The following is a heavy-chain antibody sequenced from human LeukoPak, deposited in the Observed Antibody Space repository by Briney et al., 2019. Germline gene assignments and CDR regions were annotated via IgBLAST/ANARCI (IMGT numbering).Heavy chain of an antibody. CDR3: ARDGWLRSPKKYSSGWSKGDFDY. V-gene: IGHV1-18*01. D-gene: IGHD6-19*01. J-gene: IGHJ4*02. Sequence: ASVKVSCKASGYTFTSYGISWVRQAPGQGLEWMGWISAYNGNTNYAQKLQGRVTMTTDTSTSTAYMELRSLRSDDTAVYYCARDGWLRSPKKYSSGWSKGDFDYWGQGTLVTVSS. CDR2: ISAYNGNT. CDR1: GYTFTSYG.